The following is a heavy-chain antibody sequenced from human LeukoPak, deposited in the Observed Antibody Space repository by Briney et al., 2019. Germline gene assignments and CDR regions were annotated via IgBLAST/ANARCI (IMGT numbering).Heavy chain of an antibody. CDR1: GGSFSGYY. D-gene: IGHD5-18*01. CDR3: ASASGYSYREGFHDY. V-gene: IGHV4-34*01. CDR2: INHRGST. J-gene: IGHJ4*02. Sequence: SETLSLTCAVYGGSFSGYYWSWIRQPPGKGLEWIGEINHRGSTNYNPSLKSRVTISVDTSKNQFSLKLSSVTAADTAVYYCASASGYSYREGFHDYWGQGTLVTVSS.